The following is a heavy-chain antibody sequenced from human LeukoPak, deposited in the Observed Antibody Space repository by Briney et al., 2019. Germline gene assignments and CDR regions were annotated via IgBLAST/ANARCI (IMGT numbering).Heavy chain of an antibody. CDR1: GASVTDYH. CDR3: ARLEGSGAPVY. J-gene: IGHJ4*02. CDR2: MSITENT. D-gene: IGHD3-10*01. V-gene: IGHV4-4*07. Sequence: SETLFLTCTVSGASVTDYHWTWIRQPAGKGLEWIGRMSITENTYYSPSLESRVTISVDVSKNQFSLNLTSLTAADTAVYYCARLEGSGAPVYWGQGIRVTVSS.